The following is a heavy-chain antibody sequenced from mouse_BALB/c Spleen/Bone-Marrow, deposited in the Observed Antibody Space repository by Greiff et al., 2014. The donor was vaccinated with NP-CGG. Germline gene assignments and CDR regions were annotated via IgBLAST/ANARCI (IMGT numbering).Heavy chain of an antibody. CDR2: IYPGDGDT. CDR1: GYTITSYW. V-gene: IGHV1-87*01. CDR3: ARDEHYFDY. Sequence: QVQLQQSGAELARPGASVKLSCKASGYTITSYWMQWVKQRPGQGLEWVGAIYPGDGDTRYTQKFKGKATLTADKSSSTAYMQLSSLASEDSAVYYCARDEHYFDYWGQGTTLTVSS. J-gene: IGHJ2*01.